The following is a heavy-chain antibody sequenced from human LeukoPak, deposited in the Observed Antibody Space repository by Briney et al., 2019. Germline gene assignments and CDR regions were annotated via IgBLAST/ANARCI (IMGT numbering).Heavy chain of an antibody. Sequence: SETLSLSCTASGGSISSYYRSWIRQPPGKGLEWIGYIYYSGSTNYNPSPKSRVTITVDTSKNQFSLQLSSVTAADTAVYYCARHPYYYDSSGLIWLGPWGQKTLVTVSS. V-gene: IGHV4-59*08. CDR1: GGSISSYY. J-gene: IGHJ5*02. CDR2: IYYSGST. D-gene: IGHD3-22*01. CDR3: ARHPYYYDSSGLIWLGP.